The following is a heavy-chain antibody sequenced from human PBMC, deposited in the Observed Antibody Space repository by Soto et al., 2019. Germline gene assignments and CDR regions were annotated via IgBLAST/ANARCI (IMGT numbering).Heavy chain of an antibody. V-gene: IGHV4-34*01. CDR2: INHSGST. CDR3: AIHYCSSTSCYETDAFDI. CDR1: GGSFSGYY. J-gene: IGHJ3*02. Sequence: QVQLQQWGAGLLKPSETLSLTCAVYGGSFSGYYWSWIRQPPGKGLEWIGEINHSGSTNYNPSLKSRVTLSVDTSKNQFSLKLSSVTAADTAVYYCAIHYCSSTSCYETDAFDIWGQGTMVTVSS. D-gene: IGHD2-2*01.